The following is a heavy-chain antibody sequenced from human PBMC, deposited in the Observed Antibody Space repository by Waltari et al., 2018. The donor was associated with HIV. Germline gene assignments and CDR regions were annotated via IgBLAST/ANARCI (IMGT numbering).Heavy chain of an antibody. J-gene: IGHJ4*02. CDR2: SSGDGQRT. V-gene: IGHV3-64D*06. CDR1: GFTFSNYP. Sequence: VHLVESGGTLVQPGASLRLSCSASGFTFSNYPVHWVRQTPGKGLEYVSASSGDGQRTYYAGSVKGRFTISRDNSKNTVWLQMRSLRAEDTAVYYCAKGNYDVLTGYYGPSFEYWGQGTLVTVSS. CDR3: AKGNYDVLTGYYGPSFEY. D-gene: IGHD3-9*01.